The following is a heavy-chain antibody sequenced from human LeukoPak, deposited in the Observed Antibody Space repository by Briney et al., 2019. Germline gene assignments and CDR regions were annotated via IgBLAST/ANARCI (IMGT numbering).Heavy chain of an antibody. Sequence: PSETLSLTCAVYGGSFSGYYWSWIRQPPGKRLEWIGEINHSGSTNYNPSLKSRVTISVDTSKNQFSLKLSSVTAADTAVYYCARGLGTPPTPYYGSGIDYWGQGTLVTVSS. CDR1: GGSFSGYY. J-gene: IGHJ4*02. CDR3: ARGLGTPPTPYYGSGIDY. CDR2: INHSGST. V-gene: IGHV4-34*01. D-gene: IGHD3-10*01.